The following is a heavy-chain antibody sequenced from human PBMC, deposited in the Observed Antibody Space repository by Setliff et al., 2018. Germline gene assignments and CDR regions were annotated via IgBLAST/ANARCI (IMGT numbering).Heavy chain of an antibody. V-gene: IGHV4-61*09. J-gene: IGHJ6*03. CDR2: IYTSWST. Sequence: TLSLTCIVSGESIDSVATGNRYWNWIRQPVGKGLEWIGQIYTSWSTNYNPSLKGRVTISLDTSKNQFSLSLSSVTAADTAVYYCARMSGFQYMDVWGKGTTVTVSS. D-gene: IGHD3-3*01. CDR1: GESIDSVATGNRY. CDR3: ARMSGFQYMDV.